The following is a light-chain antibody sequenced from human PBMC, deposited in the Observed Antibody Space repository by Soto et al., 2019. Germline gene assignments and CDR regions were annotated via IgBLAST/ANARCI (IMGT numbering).Light chain of an antibody. CDR2: EAS. V-gene: IGKV3-11*01. CDR1: QSVGNN. CDR3: QQHAHWPLT. J-gene: IGKJ4*01. Sequence: EIVLTQSPATLSLSPGERATLSCRASQSVGNNLAWYQQKPGQAPGRLIYEASTGATGIPARFSGSGSGTDFTLTISSLEPEDFAVYYCQQHAHWPLTFGGGTKVEIK.